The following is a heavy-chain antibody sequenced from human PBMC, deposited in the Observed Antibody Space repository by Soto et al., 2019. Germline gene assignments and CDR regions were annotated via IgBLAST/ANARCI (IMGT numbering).Heavy chain of an antibody. CDR2: ISGSGGST. J-gene: IGHJ2*01. CDR3: AKPTWAGVSASISWNLDL. D-gene: IGHD3-3*01. Sequence: PGGSLRLSCAASGFTFSSYAMSWVRQAPGKGLEWVSAISGSGGSTYYADSVKGRFTISIDNSKNMLYLQINSLGAEDTAIYYCAKPTWAGVSASISWNLDLWGRGTLGTVSS. CDR1: GFTFSSYA. V-gene: IGHV3-23*01.